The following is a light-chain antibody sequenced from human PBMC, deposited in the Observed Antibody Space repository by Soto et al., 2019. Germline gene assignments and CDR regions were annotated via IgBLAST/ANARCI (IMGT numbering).Light chain of an antibody. CDR2: EVT. Sequence: QSVLTQPPSASGSPGQSVTISCTGTSSDVGAYNYVSWYQQHAGKAPKLVIYEVTKRPSGVPDRFSGSKSANTASLTVSGLQAEDEADYYCSSFASSNTWVFGGGTQRTVL. J-gene: IGLJ3*02. CDR1: SSDVGAYNY. V-gene: IGLV2-8*01. CDR3: SSFASSNTWV.